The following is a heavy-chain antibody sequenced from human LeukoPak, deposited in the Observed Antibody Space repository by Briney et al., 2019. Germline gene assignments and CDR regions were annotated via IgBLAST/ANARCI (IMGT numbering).Heavy chain of an antibody. CDR2: ISGSGGST. Sequence: GGSLRLSCAASGFTFSSYAMSWVRQAPGKGLEWVSAISGSGGSTYYADSVKGRFTISRDNSKNTLYLQMNSLRAEDTAVYYCAKVYYYDFWSGPGPNYFDYWGQGTLVTVSS. CDR3: AKVYYYDFWSGPGPNYFDY. D-gene: IGHD3-3*01. CDR1: GFTFSSYA. V-gene: IGHV3-23*01. J-gene: IGHJ4*02.